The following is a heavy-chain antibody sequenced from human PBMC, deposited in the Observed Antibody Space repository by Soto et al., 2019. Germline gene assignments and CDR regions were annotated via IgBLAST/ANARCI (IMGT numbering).Heavy chain of an antibody. D-gene: IGHD6-19*01. J-gene: IGHJ6*02. CDR2: IRSKTNTYAT. Sequence: GGSLRLSCAASAFTFSGSAMHWVRQASGKGLEWVGRIRSKTNTYATACAVSVKGRFTVSGDNSKNTLYLQMNSLRAEDTAVYLCEKPVAAYYYYGMDVWGQGTSVTVSS. V-gene: IGHV3-73*01. CDR3: EKPVAAYYYYGMDV. CDR1: AFTFSGSA.